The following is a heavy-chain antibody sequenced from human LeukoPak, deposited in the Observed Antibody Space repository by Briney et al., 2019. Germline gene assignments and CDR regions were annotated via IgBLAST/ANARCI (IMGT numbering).Heavy chain of an antibody. CDR1: GGSISSYY. V-gene: IGHV4-4*09. Sequence: KPSETLSLTCTVSGGSISSYYWSWIRQPPGKGLEWIGYICTSGSTNYNPSLKSRVTISVDTSKNQFSLKLSSVTAADTAVYYCARHVGGSGSYEIDYWGQGTLVTVSS. D-gene: IGHD3-10*01. J-gene: IGHJ4*02. CDR2: ICTSGST. CDR3: ARHVGGSGSYEIDY.